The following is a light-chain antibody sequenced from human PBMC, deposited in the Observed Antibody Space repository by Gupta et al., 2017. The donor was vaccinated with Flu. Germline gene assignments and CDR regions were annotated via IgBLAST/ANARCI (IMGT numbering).Light chain of an antibody. CDR3: QKGCMSLYT. V-gene: IGKV3-20*01. Sequence: IVLTQSPRTLSLSPGERATRSCRASQSGNSNILTWYQQKPGQAPRLLIYGASSRATGIPDRFSGSGSGTEFTRTISSLKPEDVAVYYCQKGCMSLYTFGQGTRLEMK. J-gene: IGKJ2*01. CDR2: GAS. CDR1: QSGNSNI.